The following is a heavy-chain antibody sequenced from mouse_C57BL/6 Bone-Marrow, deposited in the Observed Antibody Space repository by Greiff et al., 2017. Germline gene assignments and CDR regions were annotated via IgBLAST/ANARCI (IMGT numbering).Heavy chain of an antibody. CDR3: AMIYDGYLAWFAY. V-gene: IGHV1-82*01. CDR1: GYAFSSSW. D-gene: IGHD2-3*01. CDR2: IYPGDGDT. Sequence: QVQLQQSGPELVKPGASVKISCKASGYAFSSSWMNWVKQRPGKGLEWIGRIYPGDGDTNYNGKFKGKATLTADKSSSTAYMRLSSLTSEDSAVYFCAMIYDGYLAWFAYWGQGTLVTVSA. J-gene: IGHJ3*01.